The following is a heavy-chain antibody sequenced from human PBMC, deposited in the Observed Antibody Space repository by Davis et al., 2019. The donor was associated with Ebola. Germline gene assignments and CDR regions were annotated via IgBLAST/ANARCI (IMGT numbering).Heavy chain of an antibody. CDR1: EYTFTSYD. CDR2: MNPKSGNT. D-gene: IGHD2-8*01. J-gene: IGHJ4*02. Sequence: ASVKVSCKASEYTFTSYDINWVRQATGQGLEWMGWMNPKSGNTGYAEKFQGRVTMTRNTSISTAYMELSNLRSDDTAVYYCARDKDIVLMHNDYWGQGTLVTVSS. V-gene: IGHV1-8*01. CDR3: ARDKDIVLMHNDY.